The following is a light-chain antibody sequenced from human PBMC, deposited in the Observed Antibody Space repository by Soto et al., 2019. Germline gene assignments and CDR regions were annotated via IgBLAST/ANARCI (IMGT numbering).Light chain of an antibody. CDR3: QSYDISLSGYVV. CDR1: NSNIGAGYD. V-gene: IGLV1-40*01. Sequence: QSVLTQPPSVSGAPGQRVTISCTGNNSNIGAGYDVHWYQHLPGTAPKLLIYAKTSRPSGVPDRFSGSRSGTSASLAITGLQAEDEADYYCQSYDISLSGYVVFGGGTKVTVL. J-gene: IGLJ2*01. CDR2: AKT.